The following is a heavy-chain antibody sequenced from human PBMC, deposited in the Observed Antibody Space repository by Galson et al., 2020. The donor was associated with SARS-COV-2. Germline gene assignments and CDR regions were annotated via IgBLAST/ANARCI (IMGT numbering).Heavy chain of an antibody. D-gene: IGHD3-22*01. CDR2: ISYDGSNK. V-gene: IGHV3-30*18. Sequence: TGGSLRLSCAASGFTFSSYGMHWVRQAPGKGLEWVAVISYDGSNKYYADSVKGRFTISRDNSKNTLYLQMNSLRAEDTAVYYCAKDSEWGTMIVVAISGIFDYWGQGTLVTVSS. CDR3: AKDSEWGTMIVVAISGIFDY. CDR1: GFTFSSYG. J-gene: IGHJ4*02.